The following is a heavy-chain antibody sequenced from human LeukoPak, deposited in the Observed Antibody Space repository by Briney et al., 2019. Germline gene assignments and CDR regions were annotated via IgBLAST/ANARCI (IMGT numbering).Heavy chain of an antibody. Sequence: PGGSLRLSCAASGFTFSTYALSWVRQAPGKGLEWVSGINWNGGSTGYADSVKGRFTISRDNAKNSLYLQMNSLRAEDTALYHCARVLPRSYDSSGYYPTYYYYYMDVWGKGTTVTISS. V-gene: IGHV3-20*01. J-gene: IGHJ6*03. CDR2: INWNGGST. D-gene: IGHD3-22*01. CDR1: GFTFSTYA. CDR3: ARVLPRSYDSSGYYPTYYYYYMDV.